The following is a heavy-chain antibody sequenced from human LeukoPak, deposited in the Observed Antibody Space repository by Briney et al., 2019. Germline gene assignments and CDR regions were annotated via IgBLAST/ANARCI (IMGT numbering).Heavy chain of an antibody. Sequence: GGSLRLSCAASGFTVSSNYMSWARQAPGKGLEWVSVIYSGGSTYYADSVKGRFTISRDNSKNTLYLQMNSLRAEDTAVYYCASSRYYYDSSDGDYWGQGTLVTVSS. CDR1: GFTVSSNY. V-gene: IGHV3-66*01. CDR2: IYSGGST. D-gene: IGHD3-22*01. J-gene: IGHJ4*02. CDR3: ASSRYYYDSSDGDY.